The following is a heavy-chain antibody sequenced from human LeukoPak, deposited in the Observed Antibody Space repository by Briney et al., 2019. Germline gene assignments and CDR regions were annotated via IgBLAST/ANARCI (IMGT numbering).Heavy chain of an antibody. CDR1: GFTFSSYN. CDR2: ITSSSSYI. CDR3: VRRYMATSAEDFDY. D-gene: IGHD3-16*02. J-gene: IGHJ4*02. V-gene: IGHV3-21*01. Sequence: PGGSLRLSCAASGFTFSSYNMNWVRQAPGKGLEWVSSITSSSSYIYYADSVKGRFTISRDNAKNSLYLQMNTLRAEDTAVYYCVRRYMATSAEDFDYWGQGTLVTVFS.